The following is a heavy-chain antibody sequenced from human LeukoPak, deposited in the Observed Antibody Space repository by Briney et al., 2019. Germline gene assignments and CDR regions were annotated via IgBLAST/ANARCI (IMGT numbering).Heavy chain of an antibody. Sequence: GGSLRLSCAASGFTFSSYDMHWVRQATGKGLEWVSAIGTAGDTYYPGSVKGRFTISRENAKNSLYLQMNSLRAGDTAVYYCARAYGSGSYEFDYWGQGTLVTVSS. CDR1: GFTFSSYD. J-gene: IGHJ4*02. CDR2: IGTAGDT. D-gene: IGHD3-10*01. V-gene: IGHV3-13*01. CDR3: ARAYGSGSYEFDY.